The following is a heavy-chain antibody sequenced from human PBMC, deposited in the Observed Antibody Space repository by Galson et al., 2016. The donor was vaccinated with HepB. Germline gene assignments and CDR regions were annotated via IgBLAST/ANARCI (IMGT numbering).Heavy chain of an antibody. V-gene: IGHV3-13*01. J-gene: IGHJ6*02. CDR2: IGPAGDT. CDR1: GFTFRTYD. Sequence: SLRLSCAATGFTFRTYDMHWVRQPPGKGLEWVSAIGPAGDTYYLGSVKGRFTISRENAKRSLFLEMNSLRAGDTAVYYCARGSYDYYGINVWGQGTTVTVSS. CDR3: ARGSYDYYGINV. D-gene: IGHD2-8*01.